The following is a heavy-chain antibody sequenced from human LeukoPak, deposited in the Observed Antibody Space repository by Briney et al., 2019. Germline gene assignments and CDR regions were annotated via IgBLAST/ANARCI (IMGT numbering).Heavy chain of an antibody. J-gene: IGHJ6*02. CDR1: GFTFSSFS. CDR2: ISYDGSNK. V-gene: IGHV3-30*18. CDR3: AKGRVGANGYYYYGMDV. D-gene: IGHD1-26*01. Sequence: GGSLRLSCAATGFTFSSFSMHWVRQAPGKGLEWVAVISYDGSNKFYADSVKGRFTISRDNSKNTLYLQMNSLRTEDTAVYYCAKGRVGANGYYYYGMDVWGQGTTVTVSS.